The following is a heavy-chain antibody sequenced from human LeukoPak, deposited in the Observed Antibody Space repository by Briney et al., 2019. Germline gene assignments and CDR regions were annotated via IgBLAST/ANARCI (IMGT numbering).Heavy chain of an antibody. CDR3: ARRGGDFVLDY. CDR1: GGSITSYH. J-gene: IGHJ4*02. Sequence: PSETLSLTCTVSGGSITSYHWTWIRQPPGKGLEWMGHIYYSGSTNYNPSLKSRVTISVDTSKNQFSLKVSSVTAADTAVYYCARRGGDFVLDYWAQGTLVTVSS. V-gene: IGHV4-59*08. CDR2: IYYSGST. D-gene: IGHD2-21*02.